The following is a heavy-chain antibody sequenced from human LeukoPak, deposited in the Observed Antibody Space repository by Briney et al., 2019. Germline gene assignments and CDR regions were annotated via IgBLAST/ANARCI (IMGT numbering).Heavy chain of an antibody. J-gene: IGHJ4*02. D-gene: IGHD3-3*01. CDR3: ARSKLTYDFWRGSLCYLDY. CDR1: GYTFTGYY. V-gene: IGHV1-2*02. CDR2: INPNSGGT. Sequence: ASVKVSCKASGYTFTGYYMHWVRQAPGQGLEWMGWINPNSGGTNYAQKFQGRVTMTRDTSISTAYMELSRLRSDDTAVYYCARSKLTYDFWRGSLCYLDYWGQGTLVTVSS.